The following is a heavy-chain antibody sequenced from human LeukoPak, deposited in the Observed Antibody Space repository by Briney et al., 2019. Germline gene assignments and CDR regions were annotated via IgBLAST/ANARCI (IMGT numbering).Heavy chain of an antibody. V-gene: IGHV1-69*06. CDR1: GGTFSSYA. CDR3: ASGPNDPEGRFDY. Sequence: SVKVSCKASGGTFSSYAISWVRQAPGQGLEWMGRIIPIFGTAKYAQKFQGRVTITADKSTSTAYMELSSLRSEDTAVYYCASGPNDPEGRFDYWGQGTLVTVSS. J-gene: IGHJ4*02. CDR2: IIPIFGTA.